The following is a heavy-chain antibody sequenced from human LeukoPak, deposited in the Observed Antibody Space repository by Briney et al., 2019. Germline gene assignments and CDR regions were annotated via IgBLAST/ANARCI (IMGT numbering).Heavy chain of an antibody. J-gene: IGHJ6*03. D-gene: IGHD6-19*01. CDR2: ISSSGRTA. CDR1: GFTFSSYE. Sequence: PGGSLRLSCVASGFTFSSYEMNWVRQTPGKGLEWVSYISSSGRTAYYADSVRGRFTISRDNAKNSLYLQMNSLRAEDTAVYYCARLGGYVKGTPYYYYYYMDVWGKGTTVTVSS. V-gene: IGHV3-48*03. CDR3: ARLGGYVKGTPYYYYYYMDV.